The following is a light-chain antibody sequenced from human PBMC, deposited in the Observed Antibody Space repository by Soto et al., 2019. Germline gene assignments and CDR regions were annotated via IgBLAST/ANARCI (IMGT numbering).Light chain of an antibody. CDR2: YDS. CDR1: NIGSKS. CDR3: QVWDSISDHRPVV. Sequence: SYELTQPPSVSVAPGKTARITCGGNNIGSKSVHWYQQKPGQAPVLVIYYDSDRPSGIPERFSGSNSGNTATLTISRVEAGDEADYYCQVWDSISDHRPVVFGGGTQLTVL. J-gene: IGLJ2*01. V-gene: IGLV3-21*04.